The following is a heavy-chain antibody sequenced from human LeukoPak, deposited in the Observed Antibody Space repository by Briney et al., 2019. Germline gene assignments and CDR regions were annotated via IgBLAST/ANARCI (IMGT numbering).Heavy chain of an antibody. CDR3: VKDRARYYYGSGSYDY. CDR1: GFTFSSYG. CDR2: IWYDGSNK. D-gene: IGHD3-10*01. J-gene: IGHJ4*02. Sequence: PGRSLRLSCAASGFTFSSYGMHWVRQAPGKGLEWVAVIWYDGSNKYYADSVKGRFTISRDNSKNTLYLQMDSLRAEDTAVYYCVKDRARYYYGSGSYDYWGQGTLVTVSS. V-gene: IGHV3-33*06.